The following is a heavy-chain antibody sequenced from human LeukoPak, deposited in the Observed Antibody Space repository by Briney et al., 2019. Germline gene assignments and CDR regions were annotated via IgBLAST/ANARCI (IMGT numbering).Heavy chain of an antibody. V-gene: IGHV4-59*08. CDR3: VRRDTGWNYFDY. CDR2: IYYTGKI. J-gene: IGHJ4*02. Sequence: SETLSPTCAVSGGSINSHYWGWIRQSPGKGLQWIGDIYYTGKINYNPSLKSRVTITLDTSKDHLSLNLTSVLAADTAIYYCVRRDTGWNYFDYWGQGILVTVSS. D-gene: IGHD6-19*01. CDR1: GGSINSHY.